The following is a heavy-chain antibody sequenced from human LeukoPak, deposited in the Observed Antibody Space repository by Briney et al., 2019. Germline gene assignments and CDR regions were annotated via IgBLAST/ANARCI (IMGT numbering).Heavy chain of an antibody. CDR1: GYNFTSYW. CDR2: IYPGDSDT. Sequence: GESLKISCKGSGYNFTSYWIGWVRQMPGKGLEWMGIIYPGDSDTRYSPSFQGQVTISADKSISTAYLQWSSLKASDTAMYYCARQGGEMATIYWFDPWGQGTLVTVSS. V-gene: IGHV5-51*01. D-gene: IGHD5-24*01. J-gene: IGHJ5*02. CDR3: ARQGGEMATIYWFDP.